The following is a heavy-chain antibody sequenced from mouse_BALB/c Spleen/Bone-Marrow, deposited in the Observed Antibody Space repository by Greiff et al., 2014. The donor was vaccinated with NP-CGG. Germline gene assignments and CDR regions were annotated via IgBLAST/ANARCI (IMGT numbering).Heavy chain of an antibody. Sequence: VQLKESGAELVKPGASVKLSCTASGFNIKDTYMHWVRQRPEQGLEWIGRIDPANGNTKYDPKFQGKATITADTSSNTAYPQLSSLTSEDTAVYYCASYYYGRSSFTYWGQGTLVTVSA. V-gene: IGHV14-3*02. CDR2: IDPANGNT. CDR1: GFNIKDTY. J-gene: IGHJ3*01. D-gene: IGHD1-1*01. CDR3: ASYYYGRSSFTY.